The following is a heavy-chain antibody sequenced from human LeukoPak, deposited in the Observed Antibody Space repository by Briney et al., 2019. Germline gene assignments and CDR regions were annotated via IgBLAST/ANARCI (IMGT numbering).Heavy chain of an antibody. CDR3: AKEGYSGYYAFDI. CDR2: ISTSGSYT. Sequence: KPGGSLRLSCAASGFIFSDHYMSWIRQAQGKGLEWVSYISTSGSYTNYADSVKGRFTISRDNAKNSLYLQMNSLRADDTAMYYCAKEGYSGYYAFDIWGQGTMVTVSS. D-gene: IGHD5-12*01. CDR1: GFIFSDHY. J-gene: IGHJ3*02. V-gene: IGHV3-11*05.